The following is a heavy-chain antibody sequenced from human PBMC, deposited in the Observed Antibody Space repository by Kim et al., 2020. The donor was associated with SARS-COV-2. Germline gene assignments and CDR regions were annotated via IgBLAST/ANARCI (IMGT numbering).Heavy chain of an antibody. J-gene: IGHJ6*02. CDR1: GFTFSSYG. V-gene: IGHV3-30*18. CDR3: AKGQEYYDILTGYYTPYYYYYGMDV. D-gene: IGHD3-9*01. Sequence: GGSLRLSCAASGFTFSSYGMHWVRQAPGKGLEWVAVISYDGSNKYYADSVKGRFTISRDNSKNTLYLQMNSLRAEDTAVYYCAKGQEYYDILTGYYTPYYYYYGMDVWGQGTTVTVSS. CDR2: ISYDGSNK.